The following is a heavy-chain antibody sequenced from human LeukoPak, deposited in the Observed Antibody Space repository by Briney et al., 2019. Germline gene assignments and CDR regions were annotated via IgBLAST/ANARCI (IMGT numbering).Heavy chain of an antibody. CDR3: ARSRSRGYSGDFDY. CDR2: IYHSGTT. Sequence: SETLSLTCIVSGGSISGYYWSWIRQPPGKGLEWIGYIYHSGTTNYNPSLKSRITISVDTSKNQFSLKLSSVTAADTAVYYCARSRSRGYSGDFDYWGQGTQVTVSP. V-gene: IGHV4-59*01. J-gene: IGHJ4*02. CDR1: GGSISGYY. D-gene: IGHD5-12*01.